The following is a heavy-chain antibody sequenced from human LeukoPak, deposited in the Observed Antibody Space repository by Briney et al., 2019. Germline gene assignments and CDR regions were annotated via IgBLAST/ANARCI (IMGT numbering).Heavy chain of an antibody. CDR3: ARGGIAATLFDY. J-gene: IGHJ4*02. Sequence: GSSVKVSCKASGGTFSSYAISWVRQAPGQGLEWMGGIIPIFGTANYAQKFQGRVTITTDESTSTAYMELSSLRSEDTAAYYCARGGIAATLFDYWGQGTLVTVSS. CDR2: IIPIFGTA. CDR1: GGTFSSYA. V-gene: IGHV1-69*05. D-gene: IGHD6-13*01.